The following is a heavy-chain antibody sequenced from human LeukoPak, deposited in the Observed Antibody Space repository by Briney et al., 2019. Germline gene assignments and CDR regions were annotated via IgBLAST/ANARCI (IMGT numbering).Heavy chain of an antibody. CDR2: INPDSGGT. CDR3: ARVDRRYYYGSSPGDVDTAMVIYFAY. CDR1: GYTFSVYH. J-gene: IGHJ4*02. Sequence: ASVKVSCKASGYTFSVYHIHWGRQAPGQGLEWMAWINPDSGGTNYAQKLQGRVTMTTATSTSTAYMELRSLRSDDTAVYYCARVDRRYYYGSSPGDVDTAMVIYFAYWGQGTLVTVSS. V-gene: IGHV1-18*04. D-gene: IGHD5-18*01.